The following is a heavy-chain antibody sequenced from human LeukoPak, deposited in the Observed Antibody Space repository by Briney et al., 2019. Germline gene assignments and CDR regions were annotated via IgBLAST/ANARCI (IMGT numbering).Heavy chain of an antibody. D-gene: IGHD6-19*01. CDR1: GFTFSSYG. J-gene: IGHJ3*02. Sequence: PGGSLRLSCAASGFTFSSYGMHWVRQAPGKGLEWVAVIWYDGSNKYYADSVKGRFTISRDNSKNTLYLQMNSLRAEDTAVYYCVRDLIEGWYGALDIWGQGTMVTVSS. CDR3: VRDLIEGWYGALDI. V-gene: IGHV3-33*01. CDR2: IWYDGSNK.